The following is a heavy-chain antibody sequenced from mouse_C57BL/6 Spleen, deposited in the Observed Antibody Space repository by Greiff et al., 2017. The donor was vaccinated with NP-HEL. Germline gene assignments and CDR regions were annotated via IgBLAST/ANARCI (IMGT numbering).Heavy chain of an antibody. D-gene: IGHD2-4*01. V-gene: IGHV5-17*01. Sequence: DVMLVESGGGLVKPGGSLKLSCAASGFTFSDYGMHWVRQAPEKGLEWVAYISSGSSTIYYADTVKGRFTISRDNAKNTLFLQMTSLRSEDTAMYYCARDYDYDKDYAMDYWGQGTSVTVSS. CDR3: ARDYDYDKDYAMDY. J-gene: IGHJ4*01. CDR2: ISSGSSTI. CDR1: GFTFSDYG.